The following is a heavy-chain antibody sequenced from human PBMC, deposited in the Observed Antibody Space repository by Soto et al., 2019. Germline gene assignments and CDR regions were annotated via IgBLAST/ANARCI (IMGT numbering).Heavy chain of an antibody. CDR3: ARDQDIVVVPAAYYFDY. Sequence: QVQLVQSGAEVKKPGASVKVSCKASGYTFTSYGISWVRQALGQGLEWMGWISAYNGNTNYAQKLQGRVTMTTDTSTSTAYMELRSMRSDDTAVYYCARDQDIVVVPAAYYFDYWGQGTLVTVSS. CDR2: ISAYNGNT. CDR1: GYTFTSYG. D-gene: IGHD2-2*01. V-gene: IGHV1-18*01. J-gene: IGHJ4*02.